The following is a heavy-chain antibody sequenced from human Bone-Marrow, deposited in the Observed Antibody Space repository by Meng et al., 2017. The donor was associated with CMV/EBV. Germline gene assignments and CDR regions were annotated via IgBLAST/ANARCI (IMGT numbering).Heavy chain of an antibody. V-gene: IGHV4-34*01. CDR2: INHSGST. CDR3: ARGIVVVSAAQPYYYYGMDV. D-gene: IGHD2-2*01. Sequence: GSLRLSCAVYGVSFSGYYWSWIRQPPGKGLEWIGEINHSGSTNYNPSLKSRVTISVDTSKNQFSLKLSSVTAADTAVYYCARGIVVVSAAQPYYYYGMDVWGQGTTVTVSS. CDR1: GVSFSGYY. J-gene: IGHJ6*02.